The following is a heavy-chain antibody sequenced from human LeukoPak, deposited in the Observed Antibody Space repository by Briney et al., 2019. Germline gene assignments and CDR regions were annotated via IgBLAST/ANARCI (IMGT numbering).Heavy chain of an antibody. Sequence: PSETLSLTCSVSGGSISSYYWSWVRQPPGKGLEWIGYVYNSGRTNYNPSLKSRVTIEVDTSKNQFSVKLSSVIAADTAVYYCVRGSTLRHYQYWGQGTLVTVSS. J-gene: IGHJ4*02. V-gene: IGHV4-59*08. CDR1: GGSISSYY. CDR3: VRGSTLRHYQY. D-gene: IGHD3-16*01. CDR2: VYNSGRT.